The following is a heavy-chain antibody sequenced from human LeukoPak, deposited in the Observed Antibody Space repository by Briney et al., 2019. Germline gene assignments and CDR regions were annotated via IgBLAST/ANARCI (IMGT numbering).Heavy chain of an antibody. CDR2: IRSKAYGGTT. J-gene: IGHJ4*02. V-gene: IGHV3-49*04. D-gene: IGHD4-17*01. Sequence: GGSLRLSCTASGFTFGDYAMSWVRQAPGKGLEWVGFIRSKAYGGTTEYAASVKGRFTISRDDSKSIAYLQMNSLKTEDTAAYYCTLSTVTPFDYWGQGTLVTVSS. CDR3: TLSTVTPFDY. CDR1: GFTFGDYA.